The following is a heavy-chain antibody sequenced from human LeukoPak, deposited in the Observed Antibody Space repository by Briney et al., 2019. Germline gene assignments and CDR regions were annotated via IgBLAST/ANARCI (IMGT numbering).Heavy chain of an antibody. CDR2: INAGNGNT. D-gene: IGHD6-13*01. CDR1: GYTFTTHA. V-gene: IGHV1-3*01. CDR3: ARDSIGSRWPYYFDY. J-gene: IGHJ4*02. Sequence: ASVKVSCKASGYTFTTHALHWVRQAPGQRLEWMGWINAGNGNTKYSQKFQARVTVTRDTSASTAYMELSSLRSEDTAVYYCARDSIGSRWPYYFDYWGQGTLVTVSS.